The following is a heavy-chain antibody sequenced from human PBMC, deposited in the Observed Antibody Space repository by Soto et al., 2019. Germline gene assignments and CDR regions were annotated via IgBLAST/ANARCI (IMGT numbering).Heavy chain of an antibody. CDR2: ISYDGSNK. V-gene: IGHV3-30-3*01. CDR3: ASESTLVGYYYGMDV. Sequence: QVQLVESGGGVVQPGRSLRLSCAASGFTFSSYAMPWVRQAPGKGLGWVAVISYDGSNKYYADSVKGRFTISRDNSKNTLYLQMNSLRAEDTDVYYCASESTLVGYYYGMDVWGQGTTFTVSS. D-gene: IGHD1-1*01. CDR1: GFTFSSYA. J-gene: IGHJ6*02.